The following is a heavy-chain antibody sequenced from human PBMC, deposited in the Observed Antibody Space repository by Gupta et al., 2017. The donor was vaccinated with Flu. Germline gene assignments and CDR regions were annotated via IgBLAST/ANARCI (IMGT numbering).Heavy chain of an antibody. V-gene: IGHV3-30*03. CDR3: ARDSGWKYFDY. CDR1: GXIFGXYA. Sequence: QVQLVESGEVVVQPGWSXGLXCTAXGXIFGXYAXHWVSQAPGKGLEWLAVMSNDGRNKYYADSVRGRFTISRDNSKNTLFLQMNSLRAEDTAVYYCARDSGWKYFDYWGQGTLVTVSS. CDR2: MSNDGRNK. J-gene: IGHJ4*02. D-gene: IGHD1-1*01.